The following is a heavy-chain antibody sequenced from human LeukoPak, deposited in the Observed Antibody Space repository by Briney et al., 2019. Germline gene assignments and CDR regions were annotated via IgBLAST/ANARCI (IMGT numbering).Heavy chain of an antibody. CDR3: ARRGIAATHYYFDY. J-gene: IGHJ4*02. D-gene: IGHD6-25*01. Sequence: GGSLRLSCAASGFTFSDHYMDWVRQAPGKGLEWVANIKEDGGEKYDVDSVKGRFTISRDNAKNSLYLQMNSLRAEDTAVYYCARRGIAATHYYFDYWGQGTLVTVSS. CDR1: GFTFSDHY. CDR2: IKEDGGEK. V-gene: IGHV3-7*01.